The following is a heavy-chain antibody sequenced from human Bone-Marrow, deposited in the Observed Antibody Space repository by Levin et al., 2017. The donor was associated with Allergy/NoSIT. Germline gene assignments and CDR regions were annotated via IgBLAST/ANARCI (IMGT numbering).Heavy chain of an antibody. D-gene: IGHD3-16*01. CDR3: ARGGGDYGMDVWGQGMDV. Sequence: SQTLSLTCTVSGGSISISYWSWLRQPPGKGLEWIAFFSYIGSTNYNPSLKSRVTISVDASKRQFSLKLTSVTAADTAVYYCARGGGDYGMDVWGQGMDVWGQGTTVTVSS. CDR1: GGSISISY. J-gene: IGHJ6*02. CDR2: FSYIGST. V-gene: IGHV4-59*01.